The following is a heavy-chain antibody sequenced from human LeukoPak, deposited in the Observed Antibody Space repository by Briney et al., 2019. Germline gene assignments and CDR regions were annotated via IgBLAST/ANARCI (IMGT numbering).Heavy chain of an antibody. CDR1: GFTFSTYW. CDR2: INRDGSST. CDR3: VKVASSPGPFDY. V-gene: IGHV3-74*01. Sequence: GVSLRLSCAASGFTFSTYWMHWVRQAPGKGLVWVSRINRDGSSTSYADSVKGRFTISRDNAKNTLYLQMSSLRPEDTAVYYCVKVASSPGPFDYWGQGTLVIVSS. D-gene: IGHD6-13*01. J-gene: IGHJ4*02.